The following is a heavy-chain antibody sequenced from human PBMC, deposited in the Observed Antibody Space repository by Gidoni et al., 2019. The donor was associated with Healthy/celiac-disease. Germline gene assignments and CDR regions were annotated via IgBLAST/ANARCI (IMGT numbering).Heavy chain of an antibody. Sequence: QVQLVESGGGVVQPGRSLSLSCAASGFTFSSYGMHWVRQAPGKGLEWVAVISYDGSNKYYADSVKGRFTISRDNSKNTLYLQMNSLRAEDTAVYYCVSTRAVYSSSWRLDYWGQGTLVTVSS. CDR2: ISYDGSNK. CDR3: VSTRAVYSSSWRLDY. V-gene: IGHV3-30*03. D-gene: IGHD6-13*01. CDR1: GFTFSSYG. J-gene: IGHJ4*02.